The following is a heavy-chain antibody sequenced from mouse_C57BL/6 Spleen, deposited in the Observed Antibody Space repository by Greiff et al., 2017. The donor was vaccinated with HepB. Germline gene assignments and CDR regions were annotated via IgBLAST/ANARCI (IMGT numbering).Heavy chain of an antibody. CDR2: IDPENGDT. J-gene: IGHJ4*01. D-gene: IGHD1-1*01. CDR1: GFNIKDDY. Sequence: EVKLVESGAELVRPGASVKLSCTASGFNIKDDYMHWVKQRPEQGLEWIGWIDPENGDTEYASKFQGKATITADTSSNTAYLQLSSLTSEDTAVYYCTILNYGYYAMDYWGQGTSVTVSS. CDR3: TILNYGYYAMDY. V-gene: IGHV14-4*01.